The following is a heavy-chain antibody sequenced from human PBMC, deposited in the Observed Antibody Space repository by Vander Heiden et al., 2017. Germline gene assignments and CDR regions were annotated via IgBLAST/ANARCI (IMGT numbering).Heavy chain of an antibody. D-gene: IGHD6-6*01. Sequence: QVQLQQWGAGLLKPSETLSLTCAVYGVSFSGYYWSWIRQPPGKGLEWIGEINHSGSTNYNPSLKSRVTISVDTSKNQFSLKLSSVTAADTAVYYCARESSSSYYYYGMDVWGQGTTVTVSS. CDR3: ARESSSSYYYYGMDV. V-gene: IGHV4-34*01. CDR2: INHSGST. J-gene: IGHJ6*02. CDR1: GVSFSGYY.